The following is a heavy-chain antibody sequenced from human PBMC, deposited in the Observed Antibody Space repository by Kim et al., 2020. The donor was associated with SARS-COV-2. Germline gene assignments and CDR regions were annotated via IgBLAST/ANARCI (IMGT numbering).Heavy chain of an antibody. Sequence: SETLSLTCTVSGGSISSYYWSWIRQPPGKGLEWIGYIYYSGSTNYNPSLKSRVTISVDTSKNQFSLKLSSVTAADTAVYYCARLDTAYCGGDCYGAFDPWGQGTLVTVSS. CDR3: ARLDTAYCGGDCYGAFDP. CDR1: GGSISSYY. J-gene: IGHJ5*02. CDR2: IYYSGST. D-gene: IGHD2-21*01. V-gene: IGHV4-59*08.